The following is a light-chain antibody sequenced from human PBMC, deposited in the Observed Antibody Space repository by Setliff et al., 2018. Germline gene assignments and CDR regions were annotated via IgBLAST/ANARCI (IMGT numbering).Light chain of an antibody. CDR1: SSNIGNNY. V-gene: IGLV1-51*01. CDR3: GAWDRSLSVYV. J-gene: IGLJ1*01. Sequence: QSVLTQPPSVSAAPGQKVTISCSGSSSNIGNNYVSWYQQLPGTAPKLLIYDNERPSGIPDRFSASKSGTSATLGITGLQTGDEADYYCGAWDRSLSVYVVGTGTKV. CDR2: DNE.